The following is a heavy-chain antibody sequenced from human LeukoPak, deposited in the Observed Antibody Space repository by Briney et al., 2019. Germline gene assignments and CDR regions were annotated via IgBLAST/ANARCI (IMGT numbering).Heavy chain of an antibody. D-gene: IGHD3-22*01. J-gene: IGHJ4*02. CDR2: IYHSGST. CDR3: ARGRQRAYYYDSSGYPPDY. V-gene: IGHV4-34*01. CDR1: GGSFSGYY. Sequence: SETLSLTCAVYGGSFSGYYWSWIRQPPGKGLEWIGEIYHSGSTNYNPSLKSRVTISVDTSKNQFSLKLSSVTAADTAVYYCARGRQRAYYYDSSGYPPDYWGQGTLVTVSS.